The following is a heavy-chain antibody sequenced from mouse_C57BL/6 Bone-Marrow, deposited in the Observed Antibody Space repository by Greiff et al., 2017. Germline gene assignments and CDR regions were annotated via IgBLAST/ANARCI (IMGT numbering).Heavy chain of an antibody. CDR1: GFSLTSYG. CDR2: IWSGGST. CDR3: ARKGALLERVWFAY. J-gene: IGHJ3*01. V-gene: IGHV2-2*01. D-gene: IGHD2-1*01. Sequence: VQLQQSGPGLVQPSQSLSITCTVSGFSLTSYGVHWVRQSPGKGLEWLGVIWSGGSTDYNAAFISRLSISKDNSKSQVFFKMNSLQADDTAIYYCARKGALLERVWFAYWGQGTLVTVSA.